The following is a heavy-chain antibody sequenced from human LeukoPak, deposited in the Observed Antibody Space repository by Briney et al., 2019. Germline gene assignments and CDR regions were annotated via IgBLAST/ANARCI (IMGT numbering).Heavy chain of an antibody. D-gene: IGHD6-19*01. CDR1: GGSISSSSYY. J-gene: IGHJ4*02. Sequence: SETLSLTCTVSGGSISSSSYYWGWIRQPPGKGLEWIGSIYYSGSTYYNPSLKSRVTISVDTSKNQFSLKLSSVTAADTAVYYCARHEFGSSGWYALYYFDYWGQGTLVTVSS. CDR2: IYYSGST. V-gene: IGHV4-39*01. CDR3: ARHEFGSSGWYALYYFDY.